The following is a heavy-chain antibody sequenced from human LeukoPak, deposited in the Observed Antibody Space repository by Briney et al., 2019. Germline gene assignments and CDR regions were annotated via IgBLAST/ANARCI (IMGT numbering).Heavy chain of an antibody. V-gene: IGHV3-30*02. J-gene: IGHJ4*02. CDR2: IRYDGSNK. CDR3: VSGVAAAGTFDY. CDR1: GFPFSSYG. Sequence: GSLRLSCAASGFPFSSYGMHWVRQAPGKGLEWVAFIRYDGSNKYYADSVKGRFTISRDNSKNTLYLQMNSLRAEDATVYYCVSGVAAAGTFDYWGQGTLVTVSS. D-gene: IGHD6-13*01.